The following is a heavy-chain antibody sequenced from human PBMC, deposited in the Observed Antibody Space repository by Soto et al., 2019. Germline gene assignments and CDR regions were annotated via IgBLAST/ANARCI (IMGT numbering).Heavy chain of an antibody. J-gene: IGHJ6*02. CDR3: ARGIGGYFGVDYYCGMDV. Sequence: ASVKVSCKASGYTFTSYGISWVRQAPGQGLEWMGWISPYNGNTNYAQKLQGRVTMTTDTSTSTAYMELRSLRSDDTAVYYCARGIGGYFGVDYYCGMDVWGQGTTVTVSS. CDR1: GYTFTSYG. V-gene: IGHV1-18*01. CDR2: ISPYNGNT. D-gene: IGHD3-16*01.